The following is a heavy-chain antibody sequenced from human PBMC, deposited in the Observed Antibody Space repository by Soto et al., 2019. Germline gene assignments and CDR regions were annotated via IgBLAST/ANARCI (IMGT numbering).Heavy chain of an antibody. CDR1: GGTFSSYT. CDR2: IIPIFGTA. J-gene: IGHJ4*02. Sequence: SVKVSCKASGGTFSSYTISWVRQAPGQGLEWMGGIIPIFGTANYAQKFQGRVTITADESTSTAYMELSSLRSEDTAVYYCARGLQVATNTFDYWGQGTLVTVSS. V-gene: IGHV1-69*13. CDR3: ARGLQVATNTFDY. D-gene: IGHD5-12*01.